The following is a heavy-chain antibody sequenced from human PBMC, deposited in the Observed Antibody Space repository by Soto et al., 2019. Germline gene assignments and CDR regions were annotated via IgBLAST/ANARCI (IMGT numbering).Heavy chain of an antibody. Sequence: SETLSLTCSVSGGSISSSSYYWGWIRQSPGKGLEWIGSVYYRGRSYSKSSVKSRVTISVDTSKNQFSLNLNSVTASDTAVYYCVSQRTSVLTQAYFDYWGPGALVTVSS. D-gene: IGHD2-8*01. CDR2: VYYRGRS. CDR3: VSQRTSVLTQAYFDY. J-gene: IGHJ4*02. V-gene: IGHV4-39*01. CDR1: GGSISSSSYY.